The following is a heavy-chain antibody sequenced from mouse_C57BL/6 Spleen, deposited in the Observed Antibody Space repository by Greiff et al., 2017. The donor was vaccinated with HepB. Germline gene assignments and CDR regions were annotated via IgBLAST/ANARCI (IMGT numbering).Heavy chain of an antibody. J-gene: IGHJ1*03. Sequence: VHVKQSGAELVRPGASVKLSCTASGFNIKDDYMHWVKQRPEQGLEWIGWIDPENGDTEYASKFQGKATITADTSSNTAYLQLSSLTSEDTAVYYCTTGNWYFDVWGTGTTVTVSS. CDR2: IDPENGDT. CDR3: TTGNWYFDV. V-gene: IGHV14-4*01. CDR1: GFNIKDDY.